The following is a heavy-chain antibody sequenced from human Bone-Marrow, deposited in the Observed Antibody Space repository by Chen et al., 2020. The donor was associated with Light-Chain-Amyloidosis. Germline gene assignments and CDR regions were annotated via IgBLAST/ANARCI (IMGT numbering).Heavy chain of an antibody. J-gene: IGHJ4*02. Sequence: EVQLEQSGPEVKKPGESRKISCKGSGSTFPNYWIGWVRQMPGKGLEWMGVIYPDDSDARYSPSFEGQVTISADKSITTAYLQWRSLKASDTAMYYCARRRDGYNFDYWGQGTLVTVSS. CDR1: GSTFPNYW. V-gene: IGHV5-51*01. CDR3: ARRRDGYNFDY. CDR2: IYPDDSDA. D-gene: IGHD5-12*01.